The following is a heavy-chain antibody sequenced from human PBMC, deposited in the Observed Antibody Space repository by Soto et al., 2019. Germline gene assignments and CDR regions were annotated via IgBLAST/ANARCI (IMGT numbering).Heavy chain of an antibody. J-gene: IGHJ4*02. CDR1: GFTFSSYN. Sequence: EVQLVESGGGLVKPGGSLRLSCAASGFTFSSYNWNWVRQAPGKGLEWVSCISSGSSSGSTYIYYADSLKGRFTISRDNANNSLYLQMNSLRAEDTAVYYCASGMLRGAETDYWGQGTLVTVSS. CDR2: ISSGSSSGSTYI. CDR3: ASGMLRGAETDY. V-gene: IGHV3-21*01. D-gene: IGHD3-10*01.